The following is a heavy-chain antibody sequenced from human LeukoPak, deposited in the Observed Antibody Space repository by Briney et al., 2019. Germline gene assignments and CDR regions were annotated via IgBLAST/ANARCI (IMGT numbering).Heavy chain of an antibody. CDR2: ISGSGGST. D-gene: IGHD2-21*01. V-gene: IGHV3-23*01. CDR1: GFTFSSYA. Sequence: GGSLRLSCAASGFTFSSYAMSWVRRAPGKGLEWVSAISGSGGSTYYADSVKGRFTISRDNPKNTLYLQMNSLRAEDTAVYYCAKDPLIALHDYWGQGTLVTVSS. CDR3: AKDPLIALHDY. J-gene: IGHJ4*02.